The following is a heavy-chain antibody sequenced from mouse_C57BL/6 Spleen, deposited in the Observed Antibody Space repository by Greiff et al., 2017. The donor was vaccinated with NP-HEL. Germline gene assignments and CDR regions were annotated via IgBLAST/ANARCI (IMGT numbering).Heavy chain of an antibody. Sequence: DVMLVESGEGLVKPGGSLKLSCAASGFTFSSYAMSWVRQTPEKRLEWVAYISSGGDYIYYADTVKGRFPISRDNARNTLYLQMSSLKSEDTAMYYCTRAHYYGSSYWYFDVWGTGTTVTVSS. V-gene: IGHV5-9-1*02. CDR2: ISSGGDYI. CDR3: TRAHYYGSSYWYFDV. CDR1: GFTFSSYA. J-gene: IGHJ1*03. D-gene: IGHD1-1*01.